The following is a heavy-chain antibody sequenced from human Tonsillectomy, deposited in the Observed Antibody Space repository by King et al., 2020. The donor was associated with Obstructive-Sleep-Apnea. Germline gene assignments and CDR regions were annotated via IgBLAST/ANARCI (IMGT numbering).Heavy chain of an antibody. Sequence: QMQLQESGPGLVKPSETLSLTCIVSGGSISNSSYYWSWIRQPPGKGLEWIGSIYYSWSTYYNPSLESRVTISVDTAKNQFSLKLSSVTAADTAVFYCAREGRWLQFRGDDYWGQGTLVTVSS. CDR1: GGSISNSSYY. J-gene: IGHJ4*02. CDR3: AREGRWLQFRGDDY. CDR2: IYYSWST. V-gene: IGHV4-39*07. D-gene: IGHD5-24*01.